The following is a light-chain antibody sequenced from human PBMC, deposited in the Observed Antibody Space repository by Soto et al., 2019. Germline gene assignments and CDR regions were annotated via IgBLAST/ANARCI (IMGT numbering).Light chain of an antibody. CDR3: QQCTNWRPWT. CDR1: QSVSSN. J-gene: IGKJ1*01. CDR2: GAS. Sequence: EIVMTQSPATLSVSPGERATLSCRASQSVSSNLAWYQQKPGQAPRLHSYGASTRATGIPDRFNGSGSGTEFTLTSSSRQSEDFAIYSCQQCTNWRPWTFDQGTKVEIK. V-gene: IGKV3-15*01.